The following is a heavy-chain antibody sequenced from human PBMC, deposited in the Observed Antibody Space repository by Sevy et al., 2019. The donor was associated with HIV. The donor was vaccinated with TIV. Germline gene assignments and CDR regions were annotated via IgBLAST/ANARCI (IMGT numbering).Heavy chain of an antibody. J-gene: IGHJ4*02. D-gene: IGHD1-26*01. CDR3: AREGYSKPHDY. CDR2: LSFACGRI. Sequence: GGSLRLSCVASGFTFSKYSMSWVRQTPGKGLEWVSTLSFACGRINYADSVKGRFTMSRDDSRNTFYLQMDSLRAEDKAIYYCAREGYSKPHDYWGQGTLVTVSS. CDR1: GFTFSKYS. V-gene: IGHV3-23*01.